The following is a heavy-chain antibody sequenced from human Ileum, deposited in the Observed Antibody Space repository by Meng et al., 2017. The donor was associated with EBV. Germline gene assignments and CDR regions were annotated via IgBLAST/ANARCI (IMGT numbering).Heavy chain of an antibody. D-gene: IGHD3-16*01. CDR1: RASISSNKW. Sequence: VHLSGSGTGLGKPSVTLSLTCAVSRASISSNKWWSWVRQSLGKVLEWIAEIHHSGTTTYNPSLKSRVTISVDKSENHFSLKLTSVTAADTAVYYCARGSDYVWGIWGQGTLVTVSS. CDR2: IHHSGTT. J-gene: IGHJ4*02. V-gene: IGHV4-4*02. CDR3: ARGSDYVWGI.